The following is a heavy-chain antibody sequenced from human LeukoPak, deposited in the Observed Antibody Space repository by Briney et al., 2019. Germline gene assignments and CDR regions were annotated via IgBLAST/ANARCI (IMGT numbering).Heavy chain of an antibody. CDR3: ARPRSCSSTSCRGYYYYYYMDV. Sequence: GGSLRLSCAASGFTFDDYGMSWVRQAPGKGLEWVSGINWNGGSTGYADSVKGRFTISRDNAKNSLYLQMNSLRAEDTALYYCARPRSCSSTSCRGYYYYYYMDVWGKGTTVTVSS. CDR2: INWNGGST. D-gene: IGHD2-2*01. J-gene: IGHJ6*03. CDR1: GFTFDDYG. V-gene: IGHV3-20*04.